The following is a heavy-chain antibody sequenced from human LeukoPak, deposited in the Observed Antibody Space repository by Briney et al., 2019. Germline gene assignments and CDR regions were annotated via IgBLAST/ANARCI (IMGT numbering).Heavy chain of an antibody. CDR2: IKPDGSEK. Sequence: GGSLRLSCVASGFTFSRHGLNWVRQAPGKGLEWVANIKPDGSEKYYVDSVKGRFTISRDNAKNSLYLQMNSLRAEDTAVYYCARDQTPFVWGQGTLVTVSS. J-gene: IGHJ4*02. V-gene: IGHV3-7*01. CDR1: GFTFSRHG. CDR3: ARDQTPFV.